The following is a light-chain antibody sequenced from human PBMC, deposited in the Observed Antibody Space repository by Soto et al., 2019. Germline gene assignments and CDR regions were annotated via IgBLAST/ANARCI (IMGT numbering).Light chain of an antibody. Sequence: QAVVTQPASVSGSPGQSITISCTGTSTDLGSYSLVSWYQQHPGKAPKLIIFEGSERPSGVSNRFSGSKSANSASLTISGLQTEDDADYYCCSYTLSGTMMFGGGTKVTVL. CDR1: STDLGSYSL. CDR3: CSYTLSGTMM. J-gene: IGLJ3*02. CDR2: EGS. V-gene: IGLV2-23*01.